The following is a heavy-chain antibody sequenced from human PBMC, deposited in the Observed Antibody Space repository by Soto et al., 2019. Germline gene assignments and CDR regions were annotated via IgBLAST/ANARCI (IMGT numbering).Heavy chain of an antibody. J-gene: IGHJ4*02. Sequence: SETLSLTCAVYGGSFSGYYWSWIRQPPGKGLEWFGEINHSGSTNYNPSLKSRVTISVDTSKNQFSLKLSSVTAADTAVYYCARGPITFGGVIVRPFDYWGQGTLVTVS. CDR1: GGSFSGYY. V-gene: IGHV4-34*01. D-gene: IGHD3-16*02. CDR3: ARGPITFGGVIVRPFDY. CDR2: INHSGST.